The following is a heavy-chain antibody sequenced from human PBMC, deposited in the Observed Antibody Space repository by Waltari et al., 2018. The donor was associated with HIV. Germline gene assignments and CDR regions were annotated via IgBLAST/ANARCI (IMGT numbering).Heavy chain of an antibody. CDR1: GGSMTSSSYY. CDR3: ARSFSGYSNYFDP. V-gene: IGHV4-39*01. D-gene: IGHD4-4*01. CDR2: MSYSGST. J-gene: IGHJ5*02. Sequence: QLQLQESGPGLAKSSEPLSLTCTVPGGSMTSSSYYWGWIRQPPGKGLEWIGSMSYSGSTYNNASLRSRLTISVDTSKNQFSLKLTSVTAADTAMYYCARSFSGYSNYFDPWGQGTLVTVSS.